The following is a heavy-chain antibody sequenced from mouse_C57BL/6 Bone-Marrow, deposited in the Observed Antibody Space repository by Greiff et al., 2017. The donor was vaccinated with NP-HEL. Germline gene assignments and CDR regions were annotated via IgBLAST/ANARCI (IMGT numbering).Heavy chain of an antibody. J-gene: IGHJ4*01. CDR3: ARGGAMGY. Sequence: EVQVVESGGGLVQPGGSLKLSCAASGFTFSDYGMAWVRQAPRKGLEWVAFISNLACSIYYADTVTGRFTISRENAKNTPYLEMSSLRSEDTAMYYCARGGAMGYWGQGNSVTVSS. V-gene: IGHV5-15*01. CDR1: GFTFSDYG. CDR2: ISNLACSI.